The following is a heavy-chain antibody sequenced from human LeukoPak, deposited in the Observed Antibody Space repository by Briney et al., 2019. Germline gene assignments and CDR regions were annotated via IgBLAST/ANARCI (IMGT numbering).Heavy chain of an antibody. D-gene: IGHD3-22*01. Sequence: ASVKVSCKASGYTFTSSYMHWVRQAPGQGLEWMGIINPSRGSTVYTQKFRGRVTMTRDTSTSTVYMELTSPRSEDTAVYYCVRDPYDSSGRRGMDVWGQGTTVTVSS. CDR3: VRDPYDSSGRRGMDV. J-gene: IGHJ6*02. CDR2: INPSRGST. CDR1: GYTFTSSY. V-gene: IGHV1-46*01.